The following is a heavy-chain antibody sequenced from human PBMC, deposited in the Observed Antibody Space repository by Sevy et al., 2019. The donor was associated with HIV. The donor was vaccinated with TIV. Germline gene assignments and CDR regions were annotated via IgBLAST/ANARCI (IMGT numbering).Heavy chain of an antibody. CDR1: GFTFSNYA. V-gene: IGHV3-23*01. J-gene: IGHJ3*02. CDR2: ISGSGGTT. CDR3: AKEGGYSSSWYDAFDI. Sequence: GGSLRLSCAASGFTFSNYAMSWVRQAPGKGLEWVSGISGSGGTTYYADSVKGRFTISRDNTKNTLYLQMNSLRAEDTAVDDCAKEGGYSSSWYDAFDIWGQGTMVTVSS. D-gene: IGHD6-13*01.